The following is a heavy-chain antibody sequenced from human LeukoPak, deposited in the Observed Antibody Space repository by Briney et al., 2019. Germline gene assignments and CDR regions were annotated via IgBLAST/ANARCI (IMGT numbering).Heavy chain of an antibody. CDR3: AREISRDGYTSEAFDI. J-gene: IGHJ3*02. D-gene: IGHD5-24*01. CDR1: GGSISSHY. V-gene: IGHV4-59*11. CDR2: IYYSGST. Sequence: PSETLSLTCTVSGGSISSHYWSWVRQPPGKGLEWIGYIYYSGSTNYNPSLKSRVTISVDTSKNQFSLKLSSVTAADTAVYYCAREISRDGYTSEAFDIWGQGTMVTVSS.